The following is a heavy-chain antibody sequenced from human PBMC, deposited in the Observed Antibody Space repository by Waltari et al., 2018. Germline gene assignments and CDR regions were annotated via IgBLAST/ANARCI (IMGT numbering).Heavy chain of an antibody. CDR1: GYSISSGYY. J-gene: IGHJ5*02. D-gene: IGHD6-19*01. Sequence: QVQLQESGPGLVKPSETLSLTCTVSGYSISSGYYWGWIRQPPGKGLEWIGGRFHSGNTYYNPSLKSRVPISVDTSKNQFSLNLSSVTAADTAVYYCARAAVAGTFWFDPWGQGTLVTVSS. CDR2: RFHSGNT. V-gene: IGHV4-38-2*02. CDR3: ARAAVAGTFWFDP.